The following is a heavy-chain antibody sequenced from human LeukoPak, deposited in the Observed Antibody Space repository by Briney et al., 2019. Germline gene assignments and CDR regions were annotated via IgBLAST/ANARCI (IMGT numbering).Heavy chain of an antibody. CDR1: GFPFSSYE. V-gene: IGHV3-48*03. D-gene: IGHD1-26*01. CDR3: ARDKVVGATTLDY. Sequence: GGSLRLSCAASGFPFSSYEMNWVRQAPGEGLEWVSYISSSGSTIYYADSVKGRFTISRDNAKNSLYLQMNSLRAEDTAVYYCARDKVVGATTLDYWGQGTLVTVSS. CDR2: ISSSGSTI. J-gene: IGHJ4*02.